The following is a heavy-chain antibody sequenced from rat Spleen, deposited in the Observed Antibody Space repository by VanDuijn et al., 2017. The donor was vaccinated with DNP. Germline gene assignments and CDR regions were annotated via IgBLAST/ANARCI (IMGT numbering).Heavy chain of an antibody. CDR1: GFSLTGYH. CDR3: ATGGTSIYPFTY. D-gene: IGHD1-2*01. V-gene: IGHV2-27*01. J-gene: IGHJ3*01. CDR2: MQSDGFT. Sequence: QVQLKESGPGLVQPSQTLSLTCTVSGFSLTGYHVDWVRQPPGKGLEWMGRMQSDGFTDYNSPLKSLLSFTRDTSKNEVLLKVDSPQTGDTAIYFCATGGTSIYPFTYWGQGTLVTVSS.